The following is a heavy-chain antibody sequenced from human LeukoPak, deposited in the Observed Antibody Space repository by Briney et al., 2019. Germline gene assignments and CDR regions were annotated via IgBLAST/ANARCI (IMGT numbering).Heavy chain of an antibody. J-gene: IGHJ4*02. D-gene: IGHD4-17*01. Sequence: GGSLRLSCAASGFTFSSYSMNWVRQAPGKGLEWVSSISSSSSYIYYADSVKGRFTISRDNAKNSLYLQMSSLRAEDTAVYYCARDRPVTPIDYWGQGTLVTVSS. V-gene: IGHV3-21*01. CDR1: GFTFSSYS. CDR3: ARDRPVTPIDY. CDR2: ISSSSSYI.